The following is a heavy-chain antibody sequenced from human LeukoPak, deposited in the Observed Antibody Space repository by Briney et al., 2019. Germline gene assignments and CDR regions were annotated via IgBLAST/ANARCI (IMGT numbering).Heavy chain of an antibody. D-gene: IGHD2-2*01. V-gene: IGHV5-51*01. CDR2: IYPGDSDT. J-gene: IGHJ5*02. CDR1: GYSFTSYW. CDR3: ARRVFGKYCSSTSCQNWFDP. Sequence: GESLKISCKGSGYSFTSYWIGWVRQMPGKGLEWMGIIYPGDSDTRYSPSFQGQVTISADKSISTAYLQWSSLKASDTAVYYCARRVFGKYCSSTSCQNWFDPWGQGTLVTVSS.